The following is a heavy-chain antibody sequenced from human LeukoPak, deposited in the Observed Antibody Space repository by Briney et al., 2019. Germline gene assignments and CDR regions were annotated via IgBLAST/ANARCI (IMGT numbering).Heavy chain of an antibody. D-gene: IGHD2-21*02. CDR2: INWNGGST. CDR1: GFTFGNYG. Sequence: GGSLRLSCAASGFTFGNYGMSWVRQAPGKGLEWVSGINWNGGSTGYADSVEGRFTISRDNAKNSQYLQMNSLRVEDTALYYCARAQTYGDSRLLLDYWGQGTLVTVSS. CDR3: ARAQTYGDSRLLLDY. V-gene: IGHV3-20*04. J-gene: IGHJ4*02.